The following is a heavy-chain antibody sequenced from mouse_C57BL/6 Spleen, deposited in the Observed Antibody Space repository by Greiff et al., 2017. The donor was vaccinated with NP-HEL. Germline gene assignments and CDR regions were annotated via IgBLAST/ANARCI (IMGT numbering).Heavy chain of an antibody. CDR2: IHPSDSDT. CDR1: GYTFTSYW. J-gene: IGHJ3*01. Sequence: QVQLQQPGAELVKPGASVKVSCKASGYTFTSYWMHWVKQRPGQGLEWIGRIHPSDSDTNYNQKFKGKATLTVDKSSSTAYMQLSSLTSEDSAVYYCAIGHYYGSSYDAYWGQGTLVTVSA. CDR3: AIGHYYGSSYDAY. D-gene: IGHD1-1*01. V-gene: IGHV1-74*01.